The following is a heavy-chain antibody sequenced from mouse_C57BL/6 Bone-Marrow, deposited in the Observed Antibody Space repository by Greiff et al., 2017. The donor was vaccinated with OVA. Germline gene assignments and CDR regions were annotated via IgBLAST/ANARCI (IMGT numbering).Heavy chain of an antibody. D-gene: IGHD1-1*01. Sequence: VQLKQSGPELVKPGASVKISCKASGYSFTDYNMNWVKQSNGKSLEWIGVINPNYGITSYNQKFKGKATLTVDQSSSTAYMQLNSRTSEDSAVYYCAREGTVVATNYFDVWGTGTTVTVSS. J-gene: IGHJ1*03. CDR1: GYSFTDYN. V-gene: IGHV1-39*01. CDR2: INPNYGIT. CDR3: AREGTVVATNYFDV.